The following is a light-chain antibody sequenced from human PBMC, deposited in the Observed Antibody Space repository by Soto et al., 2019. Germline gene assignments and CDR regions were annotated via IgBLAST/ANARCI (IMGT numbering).Light chain of an antibody. J-gene: IGKJ5*01. CDR2: DAS. V-gene: IGKV3-11*01. CDR3: QQRADWPIT. CDR1: QSISIY. Sequence: EIVLTQSPATLSLSPGERVTLSCRASQSISIYLAWYQQKPGQAPRLLIYDASNRATGIPARFSGSGSGTDFTLTISSLEPDDFAVYYCQQRADWPITFGQGTRLEIK.